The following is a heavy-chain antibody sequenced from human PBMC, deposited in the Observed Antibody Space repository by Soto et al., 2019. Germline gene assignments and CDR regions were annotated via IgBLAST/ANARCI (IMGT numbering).Heavy chain of an antibody. D-gene: IGHD1-26*01. CDR1: GYTFTSYA. Sequence: ASVKVSCKASGYTFTSYAMHWVRQAPGQRLEWMGWINAGNGNTKYSQKLQGRVTITRDTSASTAYMELSSLRSEDTAVYYCARVGATVDYWGQGTLVTVSS. J-gene: IGHJ4*02. CDR2: INAGNGNT. V-gene: IGHV1-3*01. CDR3: ARVGATVDY.